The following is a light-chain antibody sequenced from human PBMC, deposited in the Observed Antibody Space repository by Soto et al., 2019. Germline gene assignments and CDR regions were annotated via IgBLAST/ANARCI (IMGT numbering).Light chain of an antibody. V-gene: IGKV3-11*01. CDR2: DSS. CDR1: QSLSSD. J-gene: IGKJ4*01. Sequence: EIVLTQSPATLSLSPGERVTLSCRASQSLSSDLAWYQQKPGQAPRLLIYDSSNRATGIPARFSGSGSGTDFTLTISSLEPEDFAVYYCQQRRSWPLTFGGGTNVEIK. CDR3: QQRRSWPLT.